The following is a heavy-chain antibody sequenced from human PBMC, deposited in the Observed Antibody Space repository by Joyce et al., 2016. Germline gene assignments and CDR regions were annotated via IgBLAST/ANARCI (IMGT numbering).Heavy chain of an antibody. CDR1: GFPFGTKS. D-gene: IGHD1/OR15-1a*01. CDR2: ISSRSTQI. CDR3: AREMGGNTLKSHWFHP. V-gene: IGHV3-21*01. Sequence: VESGGGLVKPGESLILSCVGSGFPFGTKSMNWVRQAQGKGLEWVASISSRSTQIDYESSVKGRFTISRDNAKESLYLRMDSLRVEDTAVYYCAREMGGNTLKSHWFHPWGQG. J-gene: IGHJ5*02.